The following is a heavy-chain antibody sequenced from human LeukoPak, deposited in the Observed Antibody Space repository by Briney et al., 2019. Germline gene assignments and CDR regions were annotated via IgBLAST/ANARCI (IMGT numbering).Heavy chain of an antibody. Sequence: ASVKVSCKASGYTFTTYTMHWVRQAPGQRLEWMGWINAGNGNTKYSQKFQGRVTITRDTSASTAYMDLSSLRSEDTAVYYCAKEIDRDGYNRFFDYWGQGILVTVSS. CDR1: GYTFTTYT. J-gene: IGHJ4*02. D-gene: IGHD5-24*01. CDR2: INAGNGNT. CDR3: AKEIDRDGYNRFFDY. V-gene: IGHV1-3*01.